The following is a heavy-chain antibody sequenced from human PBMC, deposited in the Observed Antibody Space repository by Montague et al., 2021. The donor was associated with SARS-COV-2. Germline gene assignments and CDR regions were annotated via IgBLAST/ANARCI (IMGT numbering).Heavy chain of an antibody. J-gene: IGHJ4*02. CDR3: AQKGRGFWSGAFDY. V-gene: IGHV2-5*02. CDR2: IYWDDAK. D-gene: IGHD3-3*01. CDR1: GFSLSTSGVG. Sequence: PALVKPTQTLTLTCTFSGFSLSTSGVGVGWIRQPPGKALEWLALIYWDDAKRYSPSLWSRLTITKDTSKNQVVLPMTNMDPVDTATYFCAQKGRGFWSGAFDYWGQGTLVTVSS.